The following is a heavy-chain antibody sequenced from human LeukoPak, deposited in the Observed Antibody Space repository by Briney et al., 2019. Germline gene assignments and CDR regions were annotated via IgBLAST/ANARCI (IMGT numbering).Heavy chain of an antibody. CDR3: ARLGIAVPHDY. Sequence: PSETLSLTCTVSGGSISSSSYYWGWIRQPPGKGLEWIGSIYYSGSTYYNPSLKSRVTISVDTSKNQFSLKLSSVTAADTAVYYCARLGIAVPHDYWGQGTLVTVSS. J-gene: IGHJ4*02. V-gene: IGHV4-39*01. D-gene: IGHD6-19*01. CDR1: GGSISSSSYY. CDR2: IYYSGST.